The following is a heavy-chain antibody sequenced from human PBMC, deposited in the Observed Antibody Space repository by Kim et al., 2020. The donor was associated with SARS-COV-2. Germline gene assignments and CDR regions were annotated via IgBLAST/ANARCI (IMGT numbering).Heavy chain of an antibody. CDR1: GFTFSSYE. CDR3: ARVWGYYDSGGPFDY. V-gene: IGHV3-48*03. Sequence: GGSLRLSCAASGFTFSSYEMNWVRQAPGKGLEWVSYISSSGSTIYYADSVKGRFTISRDKSKSTLYLQMNSLRAEDTAVYYCARVWGYYDSGGPFDYWGQGTLVTVSA. J-gene: IGHJ4*02. CDR2: ISSSGSTI. D-gene: IGHD3-22*01.